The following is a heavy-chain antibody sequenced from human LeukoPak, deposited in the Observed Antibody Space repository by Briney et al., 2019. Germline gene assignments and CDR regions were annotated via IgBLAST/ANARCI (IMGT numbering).Heavy chain of an antibody. Sequence: SETLSLTCAVYGGSFSSYYWSWIRQPPGKGLEWIGYIYYSGSTNYNPSLKSRVTISVDTSKNQFSLKLSSVTAADTAVYYCARDHSPMTTVGKGAFDIWGQGTMVTVSS. V-gene: IGHV4-59*01. D-gene: IGHD4-23*01. CDR1: GGSFSSYY. CDR3: ARDHSPMTTVGKGAFDI. J-gene: IGHJ3*02. CDR2: IYYSGST.